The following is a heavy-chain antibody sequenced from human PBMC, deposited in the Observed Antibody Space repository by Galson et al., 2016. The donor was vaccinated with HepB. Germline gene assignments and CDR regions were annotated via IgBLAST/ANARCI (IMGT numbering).Heavy chain of an antibody. CDR2: ISYDGRHK. V-gene: IGHV3-30*04. D-gene: IGHD3-10*01. CDR3: ARAVYGSGSYWDY. Sequence: SLRLSCAASGFIFSNYAMHWVRQAPGKGLEWVAVISYDGRHKYYADSVKGRFTISRDDSKNTVYLQMYSLRAGDTALYYCARAVYGSGSYWDYWGQGTLVTASS. J-gene: IGHJ4*02. CDR1: GFIFSNYA.